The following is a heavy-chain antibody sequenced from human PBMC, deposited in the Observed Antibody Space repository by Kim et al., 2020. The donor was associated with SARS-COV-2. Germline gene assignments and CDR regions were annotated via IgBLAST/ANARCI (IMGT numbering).Heavy chain of an antibody. J-gene: IGHJ6*02. D-gene: IGHD2-2*02. CDR3: ARDLVVPAAILSHYYYYGMDV. CDR1: GFTFSSYS. CDR2: ISSSSSYI. Sequence: GGSLRLSCAASGFTFSSYSMNWVRQAPGKGLEWVSSISSSSSYIYYADSVKGRFTISRDNAKNSLYLQMNSLRAEDTAVYYCARDLVVPAAILSHYYYYGMDVWGQGTTVTVSS. V-gene: IGHV3-21*04.